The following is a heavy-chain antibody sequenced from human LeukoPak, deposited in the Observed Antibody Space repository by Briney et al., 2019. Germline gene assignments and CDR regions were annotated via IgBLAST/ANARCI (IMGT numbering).Heavy chain of an antibody. Sequence: SETLSLTCTVSGVSISIISSSPYYWGWIRQAPGKGLEWIGSLYYGENSHYNPSLKSRATLSVDTSNNQFSLKLTSVTAADAAVYFCARQLPTAAADTRGYFDYWGQGTVVTVSS. CDR3: ARQLPTAAADTRGYFDY. CDR2: LYYGENS. V-gene: IGHV4-39*01. CDR1: GVSISIISSSPYY. J-gene: IGHJ4*02. D-gene: IGHD6-25*01.